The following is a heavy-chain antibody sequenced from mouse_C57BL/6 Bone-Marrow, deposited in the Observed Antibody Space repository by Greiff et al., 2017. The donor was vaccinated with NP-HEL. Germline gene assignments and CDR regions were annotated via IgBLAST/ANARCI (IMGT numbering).Heavy chain of an antibody. Sequence: EVQLQQSGPELVKPGASVKISCKASGYTFTDYYMNWVKQSHGKSLEWIGDINPNNGGTSYNQKFKGKATLTVDKSSSTAYMELRSLTSEDSAVYYCASRYGSSYRYYAMDYWGQGTSVTVSS. CDR3: ASRYGSSYRYYAMDY. V-gene: IGHV1-26*01. D-gene: IGHD1-1*01. J-gene: IGHJ4*01. CDR2: INPNNGGT. CDR1: GYTFTDYY.